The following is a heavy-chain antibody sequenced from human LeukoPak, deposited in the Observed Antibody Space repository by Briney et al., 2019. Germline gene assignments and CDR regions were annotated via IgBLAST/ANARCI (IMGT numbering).Heavy chain of an antibody. CDR2: IHHSGKT. CDR1: GGSISNNFF. V-gene: IGHV4-30-4*08. J-gene: IGHJ4*02. D-gene: IGHD2-2*02. Sequence: TLSLTCTVSGGSISNNFFWSWIRQPPGKGLDWIGYIHHSGKTYFHPSHKSRVTISVDMSKNQFSLKLSPVTAADTAVYYCARLKLDCTSAACHTGYFDYWGQGTLVTVSS. CDR3: ARLKLDCTSAACHTGYFDY.